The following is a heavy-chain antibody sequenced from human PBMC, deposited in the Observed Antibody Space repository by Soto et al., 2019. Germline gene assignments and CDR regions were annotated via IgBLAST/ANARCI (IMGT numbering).Heavy chain of an antibody. V-gene: IGHV4-38-2*01. CDR3: ARGGPYSSSLYYFDY. J-gene: IGHJ4*02. Sequence: SETLYLTCDVSGDSISSGYYWGFIRQPPGKGLEWMGSFYHTGSTYYNPSLKSRVTISVDTSTNQFSLKLTSVTAADTAVYYCARGGPYSSSLYYFDYWGQGTLVTVSS. D-gene: IGHD6-13*01. CDR1: GDSISSGYY. CDR2: FYHTGST.